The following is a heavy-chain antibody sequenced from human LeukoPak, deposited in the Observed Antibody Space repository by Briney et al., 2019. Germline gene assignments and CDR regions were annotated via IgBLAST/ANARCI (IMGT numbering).Heavy chain of an antibody. J-gene: IGHJ4*02. Sequence: GESLKISFKGSGXAFTTYWIGWVRQMPGKGLEWMGIIYPGDSHPRYSPSFQGQVTTSADKSISTAYLQWSSLKASDSAMYYCVRHGLGSSWFGFDYWSQGTLVTVSS. V-gene: IGHV5-51*01. CDR2: IYPGDSHP. CDR1: GXAFTTYW. CDR3: VRHGLGSSWFGFDY. D-gene: IGHD6-13*01.